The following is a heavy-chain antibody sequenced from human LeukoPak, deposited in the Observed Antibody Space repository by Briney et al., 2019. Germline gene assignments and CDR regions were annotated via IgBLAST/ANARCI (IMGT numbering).Heavy chain of an antibody. D-gene: IGHD3-10*01. CDR2: ISSTGSTI. CDR1: AFXFSSFE. Sequence: GGSLRLSYAASAFXFSSFEINWVRQAPGKGLDWVSYISSTGSTIYYADSVKGRFTISRDNAKNSLYLQMNSLRAEDTAVYYCARCYYGSGSSTFDYWGQGTLVTVSS. CDR3: ARCYYGSGSSTFDY. J-gene: IGHJ4*02. V-gene: IGHV3-48*03.